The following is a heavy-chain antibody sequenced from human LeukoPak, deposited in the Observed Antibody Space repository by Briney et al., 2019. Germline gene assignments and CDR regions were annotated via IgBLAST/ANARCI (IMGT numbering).Heavy chain of an antibody. J-gene: IGHJ3*01. D-gene: IGHD2-15*01. CDR1: GYPFIDYY. V-gene: IGHV1-2*02. Sequence: ALVTVSCKASGYPFIDYYLHWVRQAPGQGLEWMGCINPNSGDTNTAQKFQGRVIMTRDTSITTAYVELSRLKSDDTALYYCASKGAGHCYDASCMGSFDLWGQGTTVAVSS. CDR3: ASKGAGHCYDASCMGSFDL. CDR2: INPNSGDT.